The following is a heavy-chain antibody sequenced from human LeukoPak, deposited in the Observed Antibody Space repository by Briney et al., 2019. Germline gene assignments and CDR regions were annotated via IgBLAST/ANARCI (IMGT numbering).Heavy chain of an antibody. CDR1: GFTFSGYG. D-gene: IGHD5/OR15-5a*01. V-gene: IGHV3-30*18. CDR2: ISYDGSNK. Sequence: QSGRSLRLSCAASGFTFSGYGMHWVRQAPGKGLEWVAVISYDGSNKFFADSVKGRFTISRDNSKNTLYLQMNSLRAEDTAVYYCAKDRAVSTILDYWAEGTLDSVSS. J-gene: IGHJ4*02. CDR3: AKDRAVSTILDY.